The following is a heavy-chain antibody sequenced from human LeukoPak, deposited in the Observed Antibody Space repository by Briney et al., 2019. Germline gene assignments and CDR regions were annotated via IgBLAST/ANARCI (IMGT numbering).Heavy chain of an antibody. CDR3: ARGSFYYDSRLAAFDI. V-gene: IGHV4-59*11. J-gene: IGHJ3*02. CDR2: IYYSGST. Sequence: SETQSLTCTVSGGSISSHYWSWIRQPPGKGLEWIGYIYYSGSTNYNPSLKSRVTISVDTSKNQFSLKLSSVTAADTAVYYCARGSFYYDSRLAAFDIWGQGTMVTVSS. D-gene: IGHD3-22*01. CDR1: GGSISSHY.